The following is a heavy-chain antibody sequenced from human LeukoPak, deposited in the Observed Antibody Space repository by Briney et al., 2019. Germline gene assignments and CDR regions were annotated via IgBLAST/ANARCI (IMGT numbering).Heavy chain of an antibody. CDR2: IYYSGST. CDR3: ARVKSENRYYYDSSGYPLNDNWFDP. CDR1: GGSISSYY. Sequence: SETLSLTCTVSGGSISSYYWSWIRQPPGKGLEWIGYIYYSGSTNYNPSLKSRVTISVDTSKNQFSLKLSSVTAADTAVYYCARVKSENRYYYDSSGYPLNDNWFDPWGQGTLVTVSS. V-gene: IGHV4-59*01. J-gene: IGHJ5*02. D-gene: IGHD3-22*01.